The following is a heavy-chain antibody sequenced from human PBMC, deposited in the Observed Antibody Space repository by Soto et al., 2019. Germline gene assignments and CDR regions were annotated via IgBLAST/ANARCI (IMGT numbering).Heavy chain of an antibody. CDR3: ARGPSYSSSWYYFDY. Sequence: GGSLRLSCAASGFTFSSHWMSWVRQSPGNGREWVANIKQDGCEKYYVDSVRGRFTISRDNAKNSLYLQMNSLRAEDTAVYYCARGPSYSSSWYYFDYWGQGTLVTVSS. V-gene: IGHV3-7*03. CDR2: IKQDGCEK. CDR1: GFTFSSHW. J-gene: IGHJ4*02. D-gene: IGHD6-13*01.